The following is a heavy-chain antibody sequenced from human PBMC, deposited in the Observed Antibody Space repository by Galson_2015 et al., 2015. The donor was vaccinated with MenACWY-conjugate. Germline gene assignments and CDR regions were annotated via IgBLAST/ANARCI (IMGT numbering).Heavy chain of an antibody. CDR1: GVSVGSYW. CDR3: ARSDVPGSDRKNCYMDV. CDR2: ATGAGRDT. J-gene: IGHJ6*03. D-gene: IGHD3-16*01. V-gene: IGHV3-74*01. Sequence: AMILGYEASGVSVGSYWRRWGRHAPGQALVRAPRATGAGRDTGYAVSGRVRCTLSRDLPRNLLFLHMNSLKVEDTAGYYCARSDVPGSDRKNCYMDVWGRGTTVTVSS.